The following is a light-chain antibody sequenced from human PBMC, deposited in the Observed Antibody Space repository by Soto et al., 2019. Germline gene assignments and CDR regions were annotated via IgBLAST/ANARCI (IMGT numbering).Light chain of an antibody. CDR1: QSVSSPY. V-gene: IGKV3-20*01. Sequence: EVVLTQSPVTLSLSPVERATLSCRASQSVSSPYLAWYQQKPGQPPRLLIYGASSRATDIPDRFIGGGSGTDVTLTIARLAPEDFAMYYCQQYGSSPFTFGPGTKVDI. J-gene: IGKJ3*01. CDR2: GAS. CDR3: QQYGSSPFT.